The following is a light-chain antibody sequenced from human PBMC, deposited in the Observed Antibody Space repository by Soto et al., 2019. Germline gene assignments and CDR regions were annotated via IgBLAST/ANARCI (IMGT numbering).Light chain of an antibody. Sequence: DIQMTQSPSTLSACVGDRVTITCRASQSISSWLAWYQQKPGKAPNLLIYDASSLESGVPSRFSGSRSGTEFTLTISSLQPDDFATYYCQQYNDYPITFGQGTRLEIK. CDR1: QSISSW. CDR3: QQYNDYPIT. V-gene: IGKV1-5*01. CDR2: DAS. J-gene: IGKJ5*01.